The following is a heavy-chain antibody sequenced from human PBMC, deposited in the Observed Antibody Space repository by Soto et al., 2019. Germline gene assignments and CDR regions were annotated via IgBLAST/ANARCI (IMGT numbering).Heavy chain of an antibody. CDR3: AFYNCGGDCYFAYYYYYMDV. CDR1: GFTFSSYS. J-gene: IGHJ6*03. Sequence: GGSLRLSCAASGFTFSSYSMNWVRQAPGKGLEWVSYISSSSSTIYYADSVKGRFTISRDNAKNSLYLQMNSLRAEDTAVYYCAFYNCGGDCYFAYYYYYMDVWGKGTTVTVSS. D-gene: IGHD2-21*01. V-gene: IGHV3-48*01. CDR2: ISSSSSTI.